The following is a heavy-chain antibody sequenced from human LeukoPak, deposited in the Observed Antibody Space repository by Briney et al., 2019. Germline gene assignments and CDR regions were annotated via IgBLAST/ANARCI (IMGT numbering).Heavy chain of an antibody. CDR2: IKSDGSNT. D-gene: IGHD4-17*01. V-gene: IGHV3-74*01. Sequence: GGSLRLSCAASGFTFSSYWMHWVRQAPGKELVWVSRIKSDGSNTNYADSVKGRFTISRDNAKNTLYLQMNSLRAEDTAVYYCARAILTPGGATVTRYFDYWGQGTLVTVSS. CDR3: ARAILTPGGATVTRYFDY. CDR1: GFTFSSYW. J-gene: IGHJ4*02.